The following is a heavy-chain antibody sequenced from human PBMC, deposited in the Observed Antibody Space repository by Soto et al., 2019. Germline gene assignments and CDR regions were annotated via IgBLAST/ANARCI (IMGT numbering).Heavy chain of an antibody. CDR2: ISGSGGST. Sequence: PGGSLRLSCAASGFTFSSYAMSWVRQAPGKGLEWVSAISGSGGSTYYADSVKGRFTIPRDGSNNTLYLQMNSLRADDTALYYCVKLRLELLYLDSWGLGALVTVSS. CDR1: GFTFSSYA. V-gene: IGHV3-23*01. D-gene: IGHD1-7*01. J-gene: IGHJ4*02. CDR3: VKLRLELLYLDS.